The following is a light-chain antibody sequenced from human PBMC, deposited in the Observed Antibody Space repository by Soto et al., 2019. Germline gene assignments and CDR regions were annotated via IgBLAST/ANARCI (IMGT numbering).Light chain of an antibody. J-gene: IGKJ1*01. V-gene: IGKV3-20*01. CDR3: QQYGRSPWT. CDR2: GAS. Sequence: EIVLTQSPGTLSLSPGERATLSCRASQSVNSNYLAWYQQKPGQAPRLLIYGASGRATGIPDRFSGSGSGTDFTLTISRLETEDFAVYYCQQYGRSPWTFGQGTKVEIK. CDR1: QSVNSNY.